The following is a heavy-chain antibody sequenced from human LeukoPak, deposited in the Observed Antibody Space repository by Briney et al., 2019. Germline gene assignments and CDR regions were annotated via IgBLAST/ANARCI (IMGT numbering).Heavy chain of an antibody. J-gene: IGHJ4*02. Sequence: ETLSLTCTVSGGSISSGGYYWSWVRQAPGKGLEWVSAISGSGGSTYYADSVKGRFTISRDNSKNTLYLQMNSLRAEDTAVYYCAKDLIAAADTNWGQGTLVTVSS. V-gene: IGHV3-23*01. CDR1: GGSISSGGYY. CDR3: AKDLIAAADTN. CDR2: ISGSGGST. D-gene: IGHD6-13*01.